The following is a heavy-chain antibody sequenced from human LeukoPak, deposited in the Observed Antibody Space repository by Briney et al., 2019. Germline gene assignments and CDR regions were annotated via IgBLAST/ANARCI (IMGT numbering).Heavy chain of an antibody. Sequence: PSETLSLTCTVSGGSISSSSYYWGWIRQPPGKGLEWIGSIYYSGSTYYNPSLKSRVTISVDTSKNQFSLKLSSVTAADTAVYYCARSYAFDIWGQGTMVTVSS. CDR1: GGSISSSSYY. CDR2: IYYSGST. J-gene: IGHJ3*02. V-gene: IGHV4-39*07. CDR3: ARSYAFDI.